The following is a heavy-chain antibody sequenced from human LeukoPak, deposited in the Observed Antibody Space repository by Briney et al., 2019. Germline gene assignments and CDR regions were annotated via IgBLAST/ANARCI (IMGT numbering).Heavy chain of an antibody. J-gene: IGHJ5*02. CDR1: GFTFDDYG. CDR2: IKSKTDGGTT. D-gene: IGHD3-10*01. V-gene: IGHV3-15*01. CDR3: TTDRRVRGVIFFDP. Sequence: GGSLRLSCAASGFTFDDYGMSWVRQGPGKGLEWGGRIKSKTDGGTTDYAAPVKGRFTISRDDSKNTLYLQMNSLKTEDTAVYYCTTDRRVRGVIFFDPWGQGTLVTVSS.